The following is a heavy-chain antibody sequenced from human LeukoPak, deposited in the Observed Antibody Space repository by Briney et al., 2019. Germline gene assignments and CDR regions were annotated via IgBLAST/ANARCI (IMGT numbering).Heavy chain of an antibody. CDR1: GYTFTSYG. CDR2: ISAYNGKT. CDR3: ARRGLTAVAGTQDY. J-gene: IGHJ4*02. D-gene: IGHD6-19*01. Sequence: ASVKVSCKASGYTFTSYGISWVRRAHGQGIEWMGWISAYNGKTNYAQKLQGRVTMTTDTSTSKAYMEMRRLRSDDTAGYYCARRGLTAVAGTQDYWGQGTLVTVSS. V-gene: IGHV1-18*01.